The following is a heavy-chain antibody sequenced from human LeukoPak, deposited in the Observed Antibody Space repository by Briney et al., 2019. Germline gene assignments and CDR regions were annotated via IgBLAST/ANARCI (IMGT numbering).Heavy chain of an antibody. Sequence: GGSLRLSCAASGFTFSDYYMSWIRQAPGKGLEWVSYISSSGSTIYYADSVKGRFSISRDNAKNSLYLQMNNLRVEDTAVYYCARDPYDSAGSYYAAFDIWGQGTLVAVSS. J-gene: IGHJ3*02. CDR2: ISSSGSTI. CDR3: ARDPYDSAGSYYAAFDI. CDR1: GFTFSDYY. D-gene: IGHD3-22*01. V-gene: IGHV3-11*04.